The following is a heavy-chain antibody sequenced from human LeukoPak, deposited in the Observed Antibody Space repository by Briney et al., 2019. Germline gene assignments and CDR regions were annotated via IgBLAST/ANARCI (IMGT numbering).Heavy chain of an antibody. CDR3: ARAWWELPFDY. J-gene: IGHJ4*02. CDR2: IYYSGST. Sequence: SQTLSLTCTVSVASLSGVGYSWSWIRRHPGKGLEWIGYIYYSGSTYYNPSLKSRVTISVDTSKNQFSLKLSSVTAADTAVYYCARAWWELPFDYWGQGTLVTVSS. V-gene: IGHV4-31*03. CDR1: VASLSGVGYS. D-gene: IGHD1-26*01.